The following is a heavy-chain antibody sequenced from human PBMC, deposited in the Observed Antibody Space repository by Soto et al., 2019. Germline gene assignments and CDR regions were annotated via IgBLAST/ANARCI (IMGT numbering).Heavy chain of an antibody. CDR1: GFTFSDYY. V-gene: IGHV3-11*01. CDR2: ISSSGTTI. D-gene: IGHD3-9*01. Sequence: QAQLEESGGGLVKPGGSLRLSCVASGFTFSDYYMTWIRQAPGKGLEWVSFISSSGTTIYYADSVQGRFTISRDNSKNSLSLQMNSLIADDTAVYYCARFGSLTGYYRNWGQGTLVTVSS. J-gene: IGHJ4*02. CDR3: ARFGSLTGYYRN.